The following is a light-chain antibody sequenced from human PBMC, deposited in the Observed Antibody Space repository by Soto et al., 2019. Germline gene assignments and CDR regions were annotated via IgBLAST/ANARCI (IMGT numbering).Light chain of an antibody. CDR3: SSYTSTSTYV. J-gene: IGLJ1*01. CDR2: DVS. CDR1: SSDVGGYNY. Sequence: QSALTQPASVSGSPGQSITISCTGTSSDVGGYNYVSWYQQYPGKAPKPMIYDVSNRPSGVSNRFSGSKSGNSASLTISGLQAEDEADYYCSSYTSTSTYVFGTGTKVTVL. V-gene: IGLV2-14*01.